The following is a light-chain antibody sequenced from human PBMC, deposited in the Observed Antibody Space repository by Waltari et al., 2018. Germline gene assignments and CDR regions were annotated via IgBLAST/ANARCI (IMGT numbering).Light chain of an antibody. CDR1: TLPKQF. Sequence: SYDLTQPPSVSVSPGQTARITCSGNTLPKQFAYWYQQKPGQAPVLMIYKDSARPSGIPERFSGSSSGTTVMLTISGVQAEDEADYYCQSADNSGTPVVFGGGTKLTVL. CDR3: QSADNSGTPVV. V-gene: IGLV3-25*03. CDR2: KDS. J-gene: IGLJ2*01.